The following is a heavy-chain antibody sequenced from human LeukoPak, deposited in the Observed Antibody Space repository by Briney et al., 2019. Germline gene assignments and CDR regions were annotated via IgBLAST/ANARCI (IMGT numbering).Heavy chain of an antibody. V-gene: IGHV4-34*01. J-gene: IGHJ4*02. CDR1: GGSFSGYY. D-gene: IGHD6-13*01. CDR2: INHSGST. CDR3: AREDSSSWDTPGVSGY. Sequence: PSETLSLTCAVYGGSFSGYYWSWIRQPPGKGLEWIGEINHSGSTNYNPSLKSRVTISVDTSKNQFSLKLSSVTAADTAVYYCAREDSSSWDTPGVSGYWGQGTLVTVSS.